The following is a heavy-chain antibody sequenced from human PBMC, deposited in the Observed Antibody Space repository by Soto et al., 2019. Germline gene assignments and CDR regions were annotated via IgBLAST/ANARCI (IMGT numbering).Heavy chain of an antibody. J-gene: IGHJ4*02. CDR1: GYIFNTYG. CDR2: ISTNNGHT. V-gene: IGHV1-18*01. D-gene: IGHD5-18*01. CDR3: IKDECGVDTSYLGL. Sequence: ASVKVSCKASGYIFNTYGIAWVRQAPGQGPEWMGWISTNNGHTKYAQKLQDRVTLTTDTSTSTAYMELRSLRSDDSAVYYCIKDECGVDTSYLGLWGQGALVTVSS.